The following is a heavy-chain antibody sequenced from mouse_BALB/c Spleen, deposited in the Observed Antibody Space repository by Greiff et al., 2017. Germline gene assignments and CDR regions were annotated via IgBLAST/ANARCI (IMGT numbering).Heavy chain of an antibody. D-gene: IGHD2-1*01. CDR1: GYTFTDYN. J-gene: IGHJ4*01. V-gene: IGHV1S29*02. Sequence: EVQLQQSGPELVKPGASVKISCKASGYTFTDYNMHWVKQSHGKSLEWIGYIYPYNGGTGYNQKFKSKATLTVDNSSSTAYMELRSLTSEDSAVYYCARREGNYYAMDYWGQGTSVTVSS. CDR3: ARREGNYYAMDY. CDR2: IYPYNGGT.